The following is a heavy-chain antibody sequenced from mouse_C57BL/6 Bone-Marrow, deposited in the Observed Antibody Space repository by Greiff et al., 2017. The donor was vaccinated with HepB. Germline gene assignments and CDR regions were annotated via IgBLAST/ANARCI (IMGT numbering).Heavy chain of an antibody. J-gene: IGHJ4*01. D-gene: IGHD1-1*01. Sequence: QVQLQQPGAELVKPGASVKLSCKASGYTFTSYWMHWVKQRPRQGLEWIGMIHPNSGSTNYNEKFKSKATLTVDKSSSTAYMQLSSLTSEDSAVYYCARSLYYYGSSYAMDYWGQGTSVTVSS. CDR1: GYTFTSYW. CDR2: IHPNSGST. V-gene: IGHV1-64*01. CDR3: ARSLYYYGSSYAMDY.